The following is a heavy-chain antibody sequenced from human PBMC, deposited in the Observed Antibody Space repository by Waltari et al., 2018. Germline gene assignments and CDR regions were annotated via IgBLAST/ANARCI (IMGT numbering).Heavy chain of an antibody. Sequence: QVQLVQSGAEVKKPGASVKVSCKASGYTFTSYGISWVRQAPGQGLEWMGWISAYNGNTNYAQKLQGRVTMTTDTSTSTAYMELSSLRSEDTAVYYCARSSSSWEYYYYYYGMDVWGQGTTVTVSS. CDR3: ARSSSSWEYYYYYYGMDV. D-gene: IGHD6-13*01. CDR2: ISAYNGNT. CDR1: GYTFTSYG. J-gene: IGHJ6*02. V-gene: IGHV1-18*01.